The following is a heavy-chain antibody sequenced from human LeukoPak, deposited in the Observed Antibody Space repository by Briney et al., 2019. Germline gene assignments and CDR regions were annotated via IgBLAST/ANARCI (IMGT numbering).Heavy chain of an antibody. J-gene: IGHJ3*02. CDR3: ARDLIVGATLAGGHDAFDI. CDR2: ISAYNGNT. D-gene: IGHD1-26*01. CDR1: GYNFLSFG. V-gene: IGHV1-18*04. Sequence: EASVKVSCKASGYNFLSFGINWVRQAPGQGLEWMGWISAYNGNTNYAQNLQGRVSMTTDTSTRTAYMDLRSLRSDDTAVYYCARDLIVGATLAGGHDAFDIWGQGTMVTVSS.